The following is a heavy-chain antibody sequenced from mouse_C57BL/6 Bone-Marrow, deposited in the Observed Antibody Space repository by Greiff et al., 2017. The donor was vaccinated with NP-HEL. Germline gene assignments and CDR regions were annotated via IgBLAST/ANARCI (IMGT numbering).Heavy chain of an antibody. V-gene: IGHV1-19*01. D-gene: IGHD1-1*01. J-gene: IGHJ3*01. CDR2: INPYNGGT. Sequence: EVQVVESGPVLVKPGASVKMSCKASGYTFTDYYMNWVKQSHGKSLEWIGVINPYNGGTSYNQKFKGKATLTVDKSSSTAYMELNSLTSEDSAVYYCARDSITTVQFAYWGQGTLVTVSA. CDR3: ARDSITTVQFAY. CDR1: GYTFTDYY.